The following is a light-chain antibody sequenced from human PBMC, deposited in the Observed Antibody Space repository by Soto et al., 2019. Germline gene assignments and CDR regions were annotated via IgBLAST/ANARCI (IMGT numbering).Light chain of an antibody. Sequence: QPVLTQSPSASASLGASVKLTCTLSSGLSSYAIAWHQQQPEKGPRYLMKLNSDGSHSKGDGIPDRFSGSSSGAERYLTISSLQSEDEADYYCQTWGTGIPWVFGGGTKLTVL. J-gene: IGLJ3*02. CDR3: QTWGTGIPWV. CDR1: SGLSSYA. CDR2: LNSDGSH. V-gene: IGLV4-69*02.